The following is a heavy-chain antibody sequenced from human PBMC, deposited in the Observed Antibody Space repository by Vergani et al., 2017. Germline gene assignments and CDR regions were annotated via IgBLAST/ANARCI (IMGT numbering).Heavy chain of an antibody. CDR3: AKAGEFLEWLLADY. Sequence: QVQLVESGGGVVQPGRSLRLSCAASGFTFSSYAMHWVRQAPGKGLEWVAVISYDGSNKYYADSVKGRFTISRDNSKNTLYLQMNSLRAEDTAVYYCAKAGEFLEWLLADYWGQGTLVTVSS. CDR1: GFTFSSYA. V-gene: IGHV3-30-3*01. J-gene: IGHJ4*02. CDR2: ISYDGSNK. D-gene: IGHD3-3*01.